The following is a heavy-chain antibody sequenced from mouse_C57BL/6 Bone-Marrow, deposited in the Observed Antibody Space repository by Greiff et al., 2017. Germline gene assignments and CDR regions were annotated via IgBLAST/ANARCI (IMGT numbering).Heavy chain of an antibody. V-gene: IGHV1-82*01. CDR2: IYPGDGDT. Sequence: QVQLQQSGPELVKPGASVKISCKASGYAFSSSWMNWVKQRPGKGLEWIGLIYPGDGDTNYNGKFKGKATLTADKSSSTAYMQLSSLTSEDSAVYFCARSPYGSSSGDYWGQGTTLTVSS. D-gene: IGHD1-1*01. CDR1: GYAFSSSW. J-gene: IGHJ2*01. CDR3: ARSPYGSSSGDY.